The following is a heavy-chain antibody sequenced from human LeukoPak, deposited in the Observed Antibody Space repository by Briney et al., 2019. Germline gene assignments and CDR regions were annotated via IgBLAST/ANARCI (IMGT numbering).Heavy chain of an antibody. D-gene: IGHD1-14*01. CDR3: AKGVGYYFDY. CDR1: GFTFSTYG. J-gene: IGHJ4*02. Sequence: PGGSLRLSCAASGFTFSTYGMHWVRQAPGKGLEWVAFIRYDGSNKYYADSVKGRFTASRDNSKNTLYLEMNSRRAEDTAVYYCAKGVGYYFDYWGQGTLVTVSS. V-gene: IGHV3-30*02. CDR2: IRYDGSNK.